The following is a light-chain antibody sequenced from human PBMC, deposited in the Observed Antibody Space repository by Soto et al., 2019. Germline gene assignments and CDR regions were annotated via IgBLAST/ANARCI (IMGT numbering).Light chain of an antibody. CDR3: SSYTSSSTLV. CDR2: DVY. J-gene: IGLJ3*02. Sequence: QSDLTQPASVSGSPGQSITISCTGTPSDVGGYYYVSWYQHHPGKAPKLMIYDVYSRPSGVSNRFSGSKSGNTASLTISGLQAEDEADYYCSSYTSSSTLVFGGGTKLTVL. CDR1: PSDVGGYYY. V-gene: IGLV2-14*03.